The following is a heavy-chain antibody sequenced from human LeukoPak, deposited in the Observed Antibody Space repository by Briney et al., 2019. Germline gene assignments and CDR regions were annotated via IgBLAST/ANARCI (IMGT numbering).Heavy chain of an antibody. CDR2: INPNSGGT. Sequence: ASVKVSCKASGYTFTGYYMHWVQQAPGQGLEWVGWINPNSGGTNYAQKFQGRVTMTRDTSISTAYMELSRLRSDDTAVYYCARDRPRSGITMVRGVRNWFDPWGQGTLVTVSS. V-gene: IGHV1-2*02. J-gene: IGHJ5*02. CDR3: ARDRPRSGITMVRGVRNWFDP. D-gene: IGHD3-10*01. CDR1: GYTFTGYY.